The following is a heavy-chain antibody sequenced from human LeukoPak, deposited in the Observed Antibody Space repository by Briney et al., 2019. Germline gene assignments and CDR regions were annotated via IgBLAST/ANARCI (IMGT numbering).Heavy chain of an antibody. CDR3: ARVSGSGWYKARIDY. D-gene: IGHD6-19*01. CDR1: GYSISSGYY. V-gene: IGHV4-38-2*02. J-gene: IGHJ4*02. CDR2: IYYSGST. Sequence: SETLSLTCTVSGYSISSGYYWGWIRQPPGKGLEWIGSIYYSGSTYYNPSLKSRVTISVDTSKNQFSLKLSSVTAADTAVYYCARVSGSGWYKARIDYWGQGTLVTVSS.